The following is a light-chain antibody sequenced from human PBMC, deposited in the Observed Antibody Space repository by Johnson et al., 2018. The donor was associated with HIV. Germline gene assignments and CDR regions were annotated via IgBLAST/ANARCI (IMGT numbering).Light chain of an antibody. Sequence: QSVLTQPPSVSAAPGQKVTISCSGSSSNIGNNYVSWYQQLPGTAPKLLIYDNNKRPSGIPDRFSGSKSGTSATLGITGLQTGDEADYYCGTWDSSPSVPGFGSGTKVTVL. CDR1: SSNIGNNY. J-gene: IGLJ1*01. CDR2: DNN. V-gene: IGLV1-51*01. CDR3: GTWDSSPSVPG.